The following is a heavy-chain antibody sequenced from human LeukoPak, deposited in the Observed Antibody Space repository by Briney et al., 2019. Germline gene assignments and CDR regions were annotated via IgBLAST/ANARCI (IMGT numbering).Heavy chain of an antibody. J-gene: IGHJ5*02. CDR3: VKDRTPDGFYSNDL. CDR1: GFGFGIFA. CDR2: IFGNGAGI. Sequence: GRSLRLSCAASGFGFGIFAMNWVRQAPGKGLEWVSVIFGNGAGIQYADSVKGRFSISRDNSENVLFLQMNSLRAEDTAVYYCVKDRTPDGFYSNDLWGQGTLVTVSS. V-gene: IGHV3-23*01. D-gene: IGHD5-24*01.